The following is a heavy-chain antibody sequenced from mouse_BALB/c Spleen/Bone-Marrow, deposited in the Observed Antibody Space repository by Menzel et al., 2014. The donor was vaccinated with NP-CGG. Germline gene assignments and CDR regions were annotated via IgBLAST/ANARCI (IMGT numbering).Heavy chain of an antibody. CDR2: IYPGDGSS. Sequence: LVESGPELVKPGALVKISCKASGYTVTSYDINWVKQRPVQGLEWIGWIYPGDGSSKYNEKFKGKPTLTADKSSSTAYMQHSSLTSENSAVYFCARAPSMDYWGQGTSVTVSS. J-gene: IGHJ4*01. CDR3: ARAPSMDY. CDR1: GYTVTSYD. V-gene: IGHV1S56*01.